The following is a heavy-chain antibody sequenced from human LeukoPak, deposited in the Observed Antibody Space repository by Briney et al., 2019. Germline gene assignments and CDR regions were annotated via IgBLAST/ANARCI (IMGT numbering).Heavy chain of an antibody. D-gene: IGHD2-2*02. Sequence: ASVKVSCKASGYTFTSYAIHWVRQAPGQRLEWMGWINAGNGNTKYSQKFQGRVTITRDTSASTAYMELSSLRSEDTAVYYCARVSVVVPAAIDWFDPWGQGTLVTVSS. J-gene: IGHJ5*02. V-gene: IGHV1-3*01. CDR3: ARVSVVVPAAIDWFDP. CDR1: GYTFTSYA. CDR2: INAGNGNT.